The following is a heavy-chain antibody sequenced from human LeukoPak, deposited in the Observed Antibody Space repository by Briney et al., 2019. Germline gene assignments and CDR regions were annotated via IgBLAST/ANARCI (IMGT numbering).Heavy chain of an antibody. CDR3: ASPMTFVVRGVAGIDAFDI. CDR2: IYYSGSS. J-gene: IGHJ3*02. CDR1: GGSINNGGYY. D-gene: IGHD3-10*01. V-gene: IGHV4-31*03. Sequence: SQTLSLTCTVSGGSINNGGYYWSWIRQHPGKGLEWIGYIYYSGSSYYNPSLRSRVTISVDTSKNHFSLKLSSVTAADTAIYYCASPMTFVVRGVAGIDAFDIWGQGTMVTVSS.